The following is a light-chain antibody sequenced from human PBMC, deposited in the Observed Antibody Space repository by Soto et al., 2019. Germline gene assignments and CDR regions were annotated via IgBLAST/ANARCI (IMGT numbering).Light chain of an antibody. CDR1: ESVSSN. CDR2: GAS. J-gene: IGKJ4*01. V-gene: IGKV3-20*01. Sequence: EKVMTQSPATLSVSPGERVTLSCRASESVSSNLAWCHQKPGQAPRLLIYGASTRATGIPDRFSGSGSGTDFTLTISSLEPEDFAVYYCQQYGSSPLTFGGGTKVDIK. CDR3: QQYGSSPLT.